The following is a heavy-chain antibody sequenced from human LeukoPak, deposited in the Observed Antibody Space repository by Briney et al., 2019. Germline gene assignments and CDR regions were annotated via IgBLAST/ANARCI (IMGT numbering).Heavy chain of an antibody. CDR3: ATLGYDFWSGYYIWFDP. Sequence: SVKVPCKASGGTFSSYAISWVRQATGQGLEWMGGIIPIFGTANYAQKFQGRVTITADESTSTAYMELSSLRSEDTAVYYCATLGYDFWSGYYIWFDPWGQGTLVTVSS. CDR1: GGTFSSYA. J-gene: IGHJ5*02. CDR2: IIPIFGTA. D-gene: IGHD3-3*01. V-gene: IGHV1-69*13.